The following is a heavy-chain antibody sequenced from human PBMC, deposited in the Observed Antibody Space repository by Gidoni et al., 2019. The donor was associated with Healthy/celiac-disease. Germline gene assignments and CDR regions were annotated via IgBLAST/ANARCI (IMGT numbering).Heavy chain of an antibody. D-gene: IGHD5-12*01. J-gene: IGHJ3*02. CDR2: IYSGGST. V-gene: IGHV3-53*01. Sequence: EVQLVESGGGLIQPGGSLRLSCAASGFTVSSNYMSWVRQAPGKGLEWVSVIYSGGSTYYADSVKGRFTISRDNSKNTLYLQMNSLRAEDTAVYYCARPRDGYNGDAFDIWGQGTMVTVSS. CDR1: GFTVSSNY. CDR3: ARPRDGYNGDAFDI.